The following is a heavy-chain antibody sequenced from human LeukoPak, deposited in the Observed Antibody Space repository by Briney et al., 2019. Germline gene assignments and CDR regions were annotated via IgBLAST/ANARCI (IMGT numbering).Heavy chain of an antibody. CDR2: ISHNGNT. CDR1: GASISDTNW. D-gene: IGHD5-12*01. J-gene: IGHJ4*02. Sequence: TSETLSLTCTISGASISDTNWWTWVRQPPGKGLEWIGEISHNGNTNYSPSLKSRVTISVDKSKNQLSLRLDSVTAADTAVYYCARDGYSAYDRDLDHWGQGALVTVSS. V-gene: IGHV4-4*02. CDR3: ARDGYSAYDRDLDH.